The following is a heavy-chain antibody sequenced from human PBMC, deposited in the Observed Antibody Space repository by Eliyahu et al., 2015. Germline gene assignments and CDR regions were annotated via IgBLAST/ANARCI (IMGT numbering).Heavy chain of an antibody. J-gene: IGHJ4*02. CDR1: GFTFDXYA. V-gene: IGHV3-9*01. D-gene: IGHD5-12*01. Sequence: EVQLVESGGGLVQPGRSLRLXCAASGFTFDXYAMPWARQXPGKGLEWVSGIXWNSGSIGYADSVKGRFTISRDNAKNSLYLQMNSLRAEDTALYYCAKDREKYSGYDYLDYWGQGTLVTVSS. CDR2: IXWNSGSI. CDR3: AKDREKYSGYDYLDY.